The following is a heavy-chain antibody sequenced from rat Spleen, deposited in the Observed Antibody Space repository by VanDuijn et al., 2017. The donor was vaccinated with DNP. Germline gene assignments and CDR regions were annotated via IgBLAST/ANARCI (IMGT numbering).Heavy chain of an antibody. V-gene: IGHV5-31*01. CDR3: TRHDHVNYYFDY. CDR2: ITSSGGST. CDR1: GFTFNNYW. D-gene: IGHD1-3*01. Sequence: EVQLVESGGDLVQPGRSLKLSCVASGFTFNNYWMTWIRQVPGRELEWIASITSSGGSTFYSDSVKGRFTISRNNAENTLHLQMNSLRSEDTATYYCTRHDHVNYYFDYWGRGVMVTVSS. J-gene: IGHJ2*01.